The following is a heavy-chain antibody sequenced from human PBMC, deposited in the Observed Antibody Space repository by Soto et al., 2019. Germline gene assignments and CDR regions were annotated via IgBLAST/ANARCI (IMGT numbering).Heavy chain of an antibody. Sequence: SETLSLTCAVSGGSISTGGYSRSWIRQPPGKGLEWIGYMYHSGSTYYNPSLKSRVTISIDRSKNQFSLKLSSVTAADTAVYYCASARSEYDNSGAVDYWGQGTLVSVSS. CDR2: MYHSGST. V-gene: IGHV4-30-2*01. D-gene: IGHD3-22*01. CDR3: ASARSEYDNSGAVDY. J-gene: IGHJ4*01. CDR1: GGSISTGGYS.